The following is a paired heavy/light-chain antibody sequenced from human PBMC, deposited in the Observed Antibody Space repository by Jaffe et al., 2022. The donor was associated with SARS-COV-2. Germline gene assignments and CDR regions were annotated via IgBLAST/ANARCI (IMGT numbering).Light chain of an antibody. CDR3: QHRSNSPLT. CDR2: DAS. V-gene: IGKV3-11*01. CDR1: QSVSSS. J-gene: IGKJ4*01. Sequence: EIVLTQSPATLSLSPGERATLSCRASQSVSSSLAWYQQKPGQAPRLLIYDASSRATGIPARFSGSGSGTDFTLTISSLEPEDFAVYYCQHRSNSPLTFGGGTKVEIK.
Heavy chain of an antibody. CDR1: GFTFDDYA. CDR2: INWNSGNI. J-gene: IGHJ4*02. D-gene: IGHD3-10*01. CDR3: AKDRRGWFGEFDY. Sequence: EVQLVESGGGLVQPGRSLRLSCAASGFTFDDYAMHWVRQAPGKGLEWVSGINWNSGNIDYADSVKGRFTISRDNAKNSLYLQMNSLRAEDTALYYCAKDRRGWFGEFDYWGQGTLVTVSS. V-gene: IGHV3-9*01.